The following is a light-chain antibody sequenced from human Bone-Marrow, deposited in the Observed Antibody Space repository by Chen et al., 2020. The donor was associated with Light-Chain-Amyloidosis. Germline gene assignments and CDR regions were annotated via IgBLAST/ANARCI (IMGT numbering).Light chain of an antibody. V-gene: IGLV2-14*03. CDR2: DVI. Sequence: QSALTQPASVSGSPGQSITVSCTGTSSDVSWYQQHPGKAPKLVIYDVINRPSGVSSRFSASKSGNTASLTISGLQAEDEADYFCSSSATSNTWVFGGGTKLTVL. CDR3: SSSATSNTWV. CDR1: SSDV. J-gene: IGLJ3*02.